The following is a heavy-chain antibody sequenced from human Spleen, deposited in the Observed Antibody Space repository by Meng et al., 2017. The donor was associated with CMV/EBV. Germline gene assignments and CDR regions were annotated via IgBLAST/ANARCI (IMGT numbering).Heavy chain of an antibody. Sequence: ASVKVSCKASGYIFSSYGITWVRQAPGQGLEWMGWISVYNDNTNYVQKLQGRVTMTTDTSTSTAYMELRSLRFDDTAVYYCARAVYSSGWYDGWGQGTLVTVSS. CDR3: ARAVYSSGWYDG. CDR2: ISVYNDNT. CDR1: GYIFSSYG. J-gene: IGHJ4*02. D-gene: IGHD6-19*01. V-gene: IGHV1-18*01.